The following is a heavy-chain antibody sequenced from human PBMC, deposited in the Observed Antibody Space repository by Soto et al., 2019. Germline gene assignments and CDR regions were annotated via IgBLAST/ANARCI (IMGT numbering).Heavy chain of an antibody. V-gene: IGHV1-69*06. D-gene: IGHD3-16*02. CDR3: ARESYDYVWGSYRLNWFDP. CDR1: GCTFSSYA. Sequence: RASVKVSCKASGCTFSSYAISWVRQAPGQVLEWMGGIIPIFGTANYAQKFQGRVTITADKSTSTAYMELSSLRSEDTAVYYCARESYDYVWGSYRLNWFDPRGQGTLVTVSS. J-gene: IGHJ5*02. CDR2: IIPIFGTA.